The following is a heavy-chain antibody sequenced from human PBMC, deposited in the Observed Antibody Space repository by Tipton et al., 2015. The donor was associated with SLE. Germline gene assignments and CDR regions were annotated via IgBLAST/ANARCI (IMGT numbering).Heavy chain of an antibody. CDR1: GGSISSGSYY. J-gene: IGHJ4*02. CDR3: AGDSSGSYYDRGGYYQLANRHFDL. D-gene: IGHD3-22*01. CDR2: IYTSGST. V-gene: IGHV4-61*02. Sequence: LRLSCTVSGGSISSGSYYWSWIRQPAGKGLEWIGRIYTSGSTNYNPSLKSRVTISVDTSKNQFSLKLSSVTAADTAVYYCAGDSSGSYYDRGGYYQLANRHFDLWGRGILVSVSS.